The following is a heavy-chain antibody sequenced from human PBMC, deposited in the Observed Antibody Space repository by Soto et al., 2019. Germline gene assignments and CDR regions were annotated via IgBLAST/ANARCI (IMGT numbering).Heavy chain of an antibody. CDR3: ARVSLVGPSGGRYFDY. V-gene: IGHV3-72*01. D-gene: IGHD1-26*01. Sequence: VESGGGLVQPGGSLRLSCAASGFTFSAHDMDWVRQAPGKGLEWVGRIKNKANSYTTEYAASVEGRFTISREDSQNSLYLQMNSLKTEDTAVYYCARVSLVGPSGGRYFDYWGQGSQVAVSS. CDR1: GFTFSAHD. J-gene: IGHJ4*02. CDR2: IKNKANSYTT.